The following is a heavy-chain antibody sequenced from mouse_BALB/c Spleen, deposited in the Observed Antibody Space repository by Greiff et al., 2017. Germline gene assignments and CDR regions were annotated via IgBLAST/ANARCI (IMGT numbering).Heavy chain of an antibody. CDR1: GFTFSSYT. V-gene: IGHV5-12-2*01. Sequence: EVKLVESGGGLVQPGGSLKLSCAASGFTFSSYTMSWVRQTPEKRLEWVAYISNGGGSTYYPDTVKGRFTISRDNAKNTLYLQMSSLKSEDTAMYYCARRGYGSSSYWYFDVWGAGTTVTVSS. CDR3: ARRGYGSSSYWYFDV. CDR2: ISNGGGST. D-gene: IGHD1-1*01. J-gene: IGHJ1*01.